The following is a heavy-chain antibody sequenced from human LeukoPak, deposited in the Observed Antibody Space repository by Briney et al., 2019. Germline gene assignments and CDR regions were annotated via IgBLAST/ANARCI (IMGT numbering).Heavy chain of an antibody. D-gene: IGHD2-8*01. Sequence: ASVKVSCKASGYTFTSYDINWVRQAPGQGLEWMGWINPNSGDTKYAQKFQGRVTMTRDTSISTAYMELTRLRSGDTAVYYCARGGLRVMVYRLYYMDVWGKGTTVTVSS. CDR1: GYTFTSYD. CDR2: INPNSGDT. CDR3: ARGGLRVMVYRLYYMDV. V-gene: IGHV1-2*02. J-gene: IGHJ6*03.